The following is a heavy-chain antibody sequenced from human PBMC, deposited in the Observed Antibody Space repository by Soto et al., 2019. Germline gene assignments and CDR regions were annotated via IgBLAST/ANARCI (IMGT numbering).Heavy chain of an antibody. CDR3: ARGVLSDSVICY. CDR2: FSYDGRQS. CDR1: GLTFTAFA. J-gene: IGHJ4*02. Sequence: PGGSLRLSCAASGLTFTAFAVHWVRQAPGKGLEWVAVFSYDGRQSRYADSVRGRLTLSRDNSKNTVFLQMNSLRAEDTAVYYCARGVLSDSVICYWGRGTLVTVSS. V-gene: IGHV3-30*04. D-gene: IGHD3-22*01.